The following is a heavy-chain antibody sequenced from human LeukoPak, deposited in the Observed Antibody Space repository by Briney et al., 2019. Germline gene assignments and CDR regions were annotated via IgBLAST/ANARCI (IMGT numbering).Heavy chain of an antibody. CDR3: AGRNYYDSSGYYSGPDY. D-gene: IGHD3-22*01. CDR1: GGSISSYY. V-gene: IGHV4-59*08. J-gene: IGHJ4*02. CDR2: IYYSGST. Sequence: SETLSLTCTVSGGSISSYYWSWIRQPPGKGLEWIGYIYYSGSTNYNPSLKSRVTISVDTSKNQFSLKLSSVTAADTAVYYCAGRNYYDSSGYYSGPDYWGQGTLVTVSS.